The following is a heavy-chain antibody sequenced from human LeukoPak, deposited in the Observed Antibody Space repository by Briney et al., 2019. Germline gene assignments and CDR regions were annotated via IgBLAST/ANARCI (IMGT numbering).Heavy chain of an antibody. D-gene: IGHD3-22*01. CDR1: GYIFISYG. V-gene: IGHV1-18*01. Sequence: GASVKVSCKASGYIFISYGISWVRQAPGQGVEWMGWISAYNGNTKYAQKLQGRVTMTTDTSTSTAYMELRSLRSDDTAVYYCARDVRGIVGMDYFDYWGQGTLVTVSS. CDR2: ISAYNGNT. J-gene: IGHJ4*02. CDR3: ARDVRGIVGMDYFDY.